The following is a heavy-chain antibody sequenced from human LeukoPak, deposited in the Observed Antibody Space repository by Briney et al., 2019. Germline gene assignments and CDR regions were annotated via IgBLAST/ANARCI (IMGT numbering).Heavy chain of an antibody. J-gene: IGHJ5*02. D-gene: IGHD3-22*01. CDR3: ARKWDYDSSGYYFDP. Sequence: SETLSLTCTVSGGSISSHYWSWIRQPPGKGLEWIGYIYYSGSTNYNPSLKSRVTISVDTSKNQFSLKLSSVTAADTAVYYCARKWDYDSSGYYFDPWGQGTPVTVSS. CDR1: GGSISSHY. V-gene: IGHV4-59*11. CDR2: IYYSGST.